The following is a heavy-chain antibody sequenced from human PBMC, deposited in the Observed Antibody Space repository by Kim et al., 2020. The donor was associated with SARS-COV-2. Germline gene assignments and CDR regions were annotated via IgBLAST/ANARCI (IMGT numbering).Heavy chain of an antibody. D-gene: IGHD3-10*01. Sequence: YSADSVKGRFTLPRDNSRDTLYLGMHSLRSEDTAVYFCARDREGAGSYLDYWGQGALVTVSS. J-gene: IGHJ4*02. V-gene: IGHV3-30*01. CDR3: ARDREGAGSYLDY.